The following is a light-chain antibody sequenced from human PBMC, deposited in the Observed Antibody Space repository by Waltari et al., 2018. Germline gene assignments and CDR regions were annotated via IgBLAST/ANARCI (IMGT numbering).Light chain of an antibody. J-gene: IGLJ2*01. CDR3: AAWDDTLNGPV. V-gene: IGLV1-44*01. Sequence: QSGLTQPPSASGTPGQRVTISCPGSNSNHGDTTVNWYQMLPGTAPNLLIYTNYQRPSGVPDRFSASKSGTSASLAITGLQSEDEALYYCAAWDDTLNGPVFGGGTQVTVL. CDR1: NSNHGDTT. CDR2: TNY.